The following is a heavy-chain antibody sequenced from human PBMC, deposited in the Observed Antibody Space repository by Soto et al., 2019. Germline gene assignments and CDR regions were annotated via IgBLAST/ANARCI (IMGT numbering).Heavy chain of an antibody. Sequence: PGGSLRLSCAASGFTFSSYGMHWVRQAPGKGLEWVAVIWYDGSNKYYADSVKGRFTISRDNSKNTLYLQMNSLRAEDTAVYYCARDVGTSVYYYGMDVWGQGTTVTVSS. CDR3: ARDVGTSVYYYGMDV. D-gene: IGHD1-1*01. J-gene: IGHJ6*02. CDR1: GFTFSSYG. V-gene: IGHV3-33*01. CDR2: IWYDGSNK.